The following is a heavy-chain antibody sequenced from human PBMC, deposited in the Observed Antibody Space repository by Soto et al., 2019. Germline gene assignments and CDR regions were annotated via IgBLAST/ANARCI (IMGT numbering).Heavy chain of an antibody. V-gene: IGHV1-18*01. Sequence: GASVKVSCKASGYTFTNYGISWVRQAPGQGLEWMGWISTYNGNTSSAQKVQGRVTMTTDTSTTTAHMELWSLRSDDAAVYYCARTSEYSGYDLDYWGQGTLVTVSS. D-gene: IGHD5-12*01. CDR2: ISTYNGNT. J-gene: IGHJ4*02. CDR3: ARTSEYSGYDLDY. CDR1: GYTFTNYG.